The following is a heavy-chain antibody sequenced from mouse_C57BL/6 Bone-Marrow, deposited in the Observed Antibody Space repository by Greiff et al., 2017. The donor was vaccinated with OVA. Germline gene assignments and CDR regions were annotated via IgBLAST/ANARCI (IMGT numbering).Heavy chain of an antibody. Sequence: QVQLQQSGPELVKPGASVKISCKASGYTFTDYYINWVKQRPGQGLEGIGWIFPGSGSPYYNEKFKGKATLTVHKSSNTAYVLLSSLTSEDSAFYFCAKTYYWGQGTTLTVSS. CDR3: AKTYY. J-gene: IGHJ2*01. V-gene: IGHV1-75*01. CDR2: IFPGSGSP. CDR1: GYTFTDYY.